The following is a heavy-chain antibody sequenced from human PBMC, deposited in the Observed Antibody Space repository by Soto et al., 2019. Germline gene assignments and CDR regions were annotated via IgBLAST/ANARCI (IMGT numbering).Heavy chain of an antibody. D-gene: IGHD1-26*01. CDR1: GYTFTSYA. CDR3: ASSSGSYWQLDY. J-gene: IGHJ4*02. V-gene: IGHV1-3*01. Sequence: QVQLVQSGAEVKKPGASVKVSCKASGYTFTSYAMHWVRQAPGQRLEWMGWINAGNGNTKYSRKFQGRVTITRDTSASTAYMELSSLRSEDTAVYYCASSSGSYWQLDYWGQGTLVTVSS. CDR2: INAGNGNT.